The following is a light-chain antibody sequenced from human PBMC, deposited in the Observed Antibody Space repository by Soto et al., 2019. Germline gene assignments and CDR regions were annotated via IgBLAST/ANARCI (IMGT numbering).Light chain of an antibody. CDR3: QTWGAGIRV. J-gene: IGLJ2*01. Sequence: QSVLTQSPSASASLGASVTLTCTLSSRHIRYAIEWHQQQQEKGPRYLMKVNSDGSHNKGDAIPDRFSGSSSGAERYLTISSLQSEDEADYYCQTWGAGIRVFGGGTKLTVL. CDR1: SRHIRYA. CDR2: VNSDGSH. V-gene: IGLV4-69*01.